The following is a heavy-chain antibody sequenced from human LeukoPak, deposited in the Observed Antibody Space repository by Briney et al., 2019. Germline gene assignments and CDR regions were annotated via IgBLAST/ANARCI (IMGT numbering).Heavy chain of an antibody. Sequence: PSETLSLTCTVSGGSISSYYWSWIRQPPGKGLEWIGYIYYSGSTNYNPSLKSRVTISVDTSKNQFSLKLSSVTAADTAVYYCARRDNCSSTSCRDPHNNWFDPWGQGTLVTVSS. CDR1: GGSISSYY. CDR3: ARRDNCSSTSCRDPHNNWFDP. D-gene: IGHD2-2*01. V-gene: IGHV4-59*12. J-gene: IGHJ5*02. CDR2: IYYSGST.